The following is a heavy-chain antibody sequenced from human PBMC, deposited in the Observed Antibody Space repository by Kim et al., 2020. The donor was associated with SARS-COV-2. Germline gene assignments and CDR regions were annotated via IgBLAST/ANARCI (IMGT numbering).Heavy chain of an antibody. CDR2: IYYSGST. D-gene: IGHD4-4*01. Sequence: SETLSLTCTVSGGSISSYYWSWIRQPPGKGLEWIGYIYYSGSTNYNPSLKSRVTISVDTSKNQFSLKLSSVTAADTAVYYCARGGSLQPTYYYYGMDVWGQGTTVTVSS. CDR3: ARGGSLQPTYYYYGMDV. J-gene: IGHJ6*02. CDR1: GGSISSYY. V-gene: IGHV4-59*13.